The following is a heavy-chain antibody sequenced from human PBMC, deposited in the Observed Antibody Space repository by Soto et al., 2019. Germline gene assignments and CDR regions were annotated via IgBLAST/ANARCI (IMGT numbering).Heavy chain of an antibody. Sequence: ASVKVSCKASGYTFTSYDINWVRQATGQGLEWMGWMNPNSGNTGYAQKFQGRVTMTRNTSISTAYMELSSLRSEDTAVYYCARGGGYQLLLDYYYYYGMDVWGQGTTVTVS. D-gene: IGHD2-2*01. CDR3: ARGGGYQLLLDYYYYYGMDV. V-gene: IGHV1-8*01. CDR1: GYTFTSYD. CDR2: MNPNSGNT. J-gene: IGHJ6*02.